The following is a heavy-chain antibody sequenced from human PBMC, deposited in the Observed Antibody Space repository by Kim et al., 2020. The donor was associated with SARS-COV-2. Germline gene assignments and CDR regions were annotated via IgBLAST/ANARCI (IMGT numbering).Heavy chain of an antibody. CDR2: T. J-gene: IGHJ4*02. Sequence: TSYADSVKGQFTISRDNSKNTLYLQMNSLRAEDTAVYYCATRSAGRNFDHWGQGTLVTVSS. V-gene: IGHV3-53*01. D-gene: IGHD6-19*01. CDR3: ATRSAGRNFDH.